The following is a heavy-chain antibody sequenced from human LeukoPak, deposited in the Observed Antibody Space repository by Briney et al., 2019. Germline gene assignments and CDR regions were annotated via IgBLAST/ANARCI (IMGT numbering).Heavy chain of an antibody. Sequence: GGSLTLSCAASGFTFSSYSMNWVRQAPGKGLEWVSYISSSSSTIYYADSVKGRFTISRDNAKNSLYLQMNSLRAEDTAVYCCARDRRYSSSLNWFDPWGQGTLVTVSS. CDR3: ARDRRYSSSLNWFDP. V-gene: IGHV3-48*01. CDR2: ISSSSSTI. J-gene: IGHJ5*02. CDR1: GFTFSSYS. D-gene: IGHD6-13*01.